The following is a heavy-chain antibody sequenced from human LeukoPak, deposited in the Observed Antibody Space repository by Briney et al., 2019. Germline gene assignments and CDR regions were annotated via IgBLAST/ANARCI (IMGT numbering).Heavy chain of an antibody. CDR1: GGSVSSYY. D-gene: IGHD3-10*01. Sequence: SETLSLTCTVSGGSVSSYYWSWIRQPAGKGLEWIGRIYTTGTTNYNPSLKSRVTMSVDTSKNQFSLQLSSVTAADTAVYYCARQWSYFGSGIPFDLWGQGTLVTVSS. CDR3: ARQWSYFGSGIPFDL. J-gene: IGHJ5*02. CDR2: IYTTGTT. V-gene: IGHV4-4*07.